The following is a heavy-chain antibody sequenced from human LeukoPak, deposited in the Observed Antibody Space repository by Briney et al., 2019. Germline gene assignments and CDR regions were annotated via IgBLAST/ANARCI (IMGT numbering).Heavy chain of an antibody. CDR1: GGSISTYY. J-gene: IGHJ4*02. CDR3: ARAVSGRFDY. Sequence: SETLSLTCTVSGGSISTYYWSWIRQPPGKGLEWTGYIYYSGSTNYNPSLKSRVTISVDTSKNQFSLKLSSVTAADTAIYYCARAVSGRFDYWGQGTLVTVSS. V-gene: IGHV4-59*08. CDR2: IYYSGST. D-gene: IGHD6-19*01.